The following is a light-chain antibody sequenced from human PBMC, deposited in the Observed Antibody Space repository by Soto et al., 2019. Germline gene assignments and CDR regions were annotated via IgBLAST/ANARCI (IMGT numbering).Light chain of an antibody. CDR2: DAS. Sequence: EIVLTQSPATLSLSPGERATLSCRASQSVSSYLAWYQQKPGQAPRLLIYDASNRATGIPARFSGSGSGTDFTLTISSLEPEDFAVSYCQQRSNWPHTFGGGNNVAIK. CDR1: QSVSSY. V-gene: IGKV3-11*01. J-gene: IGKJ4*01. CDR3: QQRSNWPHT.